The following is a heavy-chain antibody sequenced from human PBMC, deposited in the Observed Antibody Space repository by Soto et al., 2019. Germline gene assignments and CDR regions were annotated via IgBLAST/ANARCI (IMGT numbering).Heavy chain of an antibody. V-gene: IGHV3-30-3*01. CDR3: GRAPGSGSSRSAIDY. J-gene: IGHJ4*02. Sequence: QVQLVESGGGVVQPGRSLRLSCAASGFTFSSYAVHWVRQAPGKGLEWVAVTSYDGSNKFYADSVKGRFTISRDNFKNTLSLQMNSLRAEDTAVYYCGRAPGSGSSRSAIDYWGQGTLVTVSS. CDR1: GFTFSSYA. D-gene: IGHD1-26*01. CDR2: TSYDGSNK.